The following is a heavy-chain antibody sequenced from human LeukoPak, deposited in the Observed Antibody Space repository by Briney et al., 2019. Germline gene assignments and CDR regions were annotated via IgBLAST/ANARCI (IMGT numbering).Heavy chain of an antibody. CDR1: GGTFSSYA. CDR3: ARDHGVRSGSYLN. V-gene: IGHV1-69*13. D-gene: IGHD1-26*01. Sequence: SVKVSCKASGGTFSSYAISRVRQAPGQGLEWMGGIIPIFGTANYAQKFQGRVTITADESTSTAYMELSSLRSEDTAVYYCARDHGVRSGSYLNWGQGTLVTVSS. CDR2: IIPIFGTA. J-gene: IGHJ4*02.